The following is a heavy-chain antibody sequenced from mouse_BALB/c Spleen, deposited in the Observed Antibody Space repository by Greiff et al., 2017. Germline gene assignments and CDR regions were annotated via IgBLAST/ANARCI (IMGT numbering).Heavy chain of an antibody. V-gene: IGHV5-4*02. J-gene: IGHJ4*01. CDR1: GFTFSDYY. Sequence: DVMLVESGGGLVKPGGSLKLSCAASGFTFSDYYMYWVRQTPEKRLEWVATISDGGSYTYYPDSVKGRFTISRDNAKNNLYLQMSSLKSEDTAMYYCARAADGYYRYYAMDYWGQGTSVTVSS. CDR2: ISDGGSYT. CDR3: ARAADGYYRYYAMDY. D-gene: IGHD2-3*01.